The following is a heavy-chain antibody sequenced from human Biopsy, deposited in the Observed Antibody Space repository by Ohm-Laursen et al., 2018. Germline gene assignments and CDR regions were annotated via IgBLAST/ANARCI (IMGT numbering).Heavy chain of an antibody. Sequence: SVTPSCPLPEGTFSNYGANCARLPAGRCLGWLRGNIPILGTGNYAHQFQDRVTVVADTSTSTATMELRSLRSDDTAVYYCATKLTGYFHHWGQGTLVIVSS. J-gene: IGHJ1*01. CDR2: NIPILGTG. D-gene: IGHD3-9*01. CDR1: EGTFSNYG. CDR3: ATKLTGYFHH. V-gene: IGHV1-69*06.